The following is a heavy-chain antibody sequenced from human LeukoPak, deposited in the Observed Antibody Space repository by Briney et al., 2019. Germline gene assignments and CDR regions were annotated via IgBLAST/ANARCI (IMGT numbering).Heavy chain of an antibody. Sequence: ASVKVSCKASGYTFTGYYMHWVRQAPGQGLEWMGWINPNSGNTGYAQKFQGRVTMTRNTAINTAYMELSSLRSDDTAVYYCARGRWTGHCSSTNCYSGLDPWGQGTLVTVSS. V-gene: IGHV1-8*02. J-gene: IGHJ5*02. D-gene: IGHD2-2*02. CDR2: INPNSGNT. CDR3: ARGRWTGHCSSTNCYSGLDP. CDR1: GYTFTGYY.